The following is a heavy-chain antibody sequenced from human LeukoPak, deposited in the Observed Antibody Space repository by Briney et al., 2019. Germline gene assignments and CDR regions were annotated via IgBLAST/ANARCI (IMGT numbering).Heavy chain of an antibody. CDR1: GYTSTGYY. Sequence: ASVKVSCKASGYTSTGYYMHWVRQAPGQGLEWMGWINPNSGGTNYAQKFQGRVTMTRDTSISTAYMELSRLRSDDTAVYYCASPGVGYSGYDFPYWGQGTLVTVSS. D-gene: IGHD5-12*01. CDR2: INPNSGGT. J-gene: IGHJ4*02. V-gene: IGHV1-2*02. CDR3: ASPGVGYSGYDFPY.